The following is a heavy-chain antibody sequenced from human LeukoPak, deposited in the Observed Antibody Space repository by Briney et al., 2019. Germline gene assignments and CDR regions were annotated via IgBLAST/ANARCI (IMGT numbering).Heavy chain of an antibody. V-gene: IGHV4-61*05. Sequence: PSETLSLTCTVSGGSISSSSYYWSWIRQPPGKGLEWIGYIYYSGSTNYNPSLKSRVTISVDTSKNQFSLKLSSVTAADTAVYYCARYGGNLMQGRQWYFDLWGRGTLVTVSS. J-gene: IGHJ2*01. CDR3: ARYGGNLMQGRQWYFDL. D-gene: IGHD4-23*01. CDR2: IYYSGST. CDR1: GGSISSSSYY.